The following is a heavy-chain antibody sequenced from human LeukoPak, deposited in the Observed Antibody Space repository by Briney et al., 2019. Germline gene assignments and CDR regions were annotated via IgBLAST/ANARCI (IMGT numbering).Heavy chain of an antibody. J-gene: IGHJ4*02. CDR1: GFTFSSYA. V-gene: IGHV3-30-3*01. CDR2: ISYDGSNK. Sequence: GGSLRLSCAASGFTFSSYAMHWVRQAPGKGLEWVAVISYDGSNKCYADSVKGRFTISRDNSKNTLYLQMNSLRAEDTAVYYCVNGWDIDYWGQGTLVTVSS. CDR3: VNGWDIDY. D-gene: IGHD6-19*01.